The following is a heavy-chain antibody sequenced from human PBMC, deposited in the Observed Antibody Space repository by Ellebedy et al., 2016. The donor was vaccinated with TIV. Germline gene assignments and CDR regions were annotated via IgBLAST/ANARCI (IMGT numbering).Heavy chain of an antibody. D-gene: IGHD6-13*01. J-gene: IGHJ4*02. V-gene: IGHV4-4*07. Sequence: MPSETLSLTCTVSGGSISSYYWSWIRQPAGKGLEWIGRIYTSGSTNYNPSLKSRVTMSVDTSKNQFSLKLSSVTAADTAVYYCARDAGGSSWVVLDYWGQGTLVTVSS. CDR2: IYTSGST. CDR3: ARDAGGSSWVVLDY. CDR1: GGSISSYY.